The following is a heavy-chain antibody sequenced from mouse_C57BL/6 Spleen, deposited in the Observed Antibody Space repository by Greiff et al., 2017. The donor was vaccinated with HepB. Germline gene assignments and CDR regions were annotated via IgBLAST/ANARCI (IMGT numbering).Heavy chain of an antibody. D-gene: IGHD2-3*01. CDR2: IDPENGDT. V-gene: IGHV14-4*01. Sequence: VHVKQSGAELVRPGASVKLSCTASGFNIKDDYMHWVKQRPEQGLEWIGWIDPENGDTEYASKFQGKATITADTSSNTAYLQLSSLTSEDTAVYYCTTGGWGYWGQGTTLTVSS. CDR3: TTGGWGY. CDR1: GFNIKDDY. J-gene: IGHJ2*01.